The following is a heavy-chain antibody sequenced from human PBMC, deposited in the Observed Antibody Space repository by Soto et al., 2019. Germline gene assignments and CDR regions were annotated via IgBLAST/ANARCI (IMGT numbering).Heavy chain of an antibody. CDR1: GYTFTSYG. CDR2: ISAHNGNT. Sequence: QVHLVQSGAEVKKPGASAKVSCKCSGYTFTSYGITWVRQAPGQGLEWMGWISAHNGNTDYAQKLQGRVTVTRDTSTSTAYMELRSLRSDDTAVYYCARGRYGDYWGQGALVTVSS. V-gene: IGHV1-18*01. D-gene: IGHD1-1*01. J-gene: IGHJ4*02. CDR3: ARGRYGDY.